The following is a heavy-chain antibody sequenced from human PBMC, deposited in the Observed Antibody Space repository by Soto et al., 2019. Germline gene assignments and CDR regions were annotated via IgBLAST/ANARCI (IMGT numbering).Heavy chain of an antibody. V-gene: IGHV5-51*01. CDR2: IFPDDSDT. J-gene: IGHJ4*02. Sequence: DSLTISCKASGNIIKYYWNGLVRQMPGQGLEWMGIIFPDDSDTRYSPSFQGHVTISVDKSISTAYVQWSSLKASDSAIYYCFRGGVTSRTFDYWGQGTLVTVSS. CDR1: GNIIKYYW. CDR3: FRGGVTSRTFDY. D-gene: IGHD3-16*01.